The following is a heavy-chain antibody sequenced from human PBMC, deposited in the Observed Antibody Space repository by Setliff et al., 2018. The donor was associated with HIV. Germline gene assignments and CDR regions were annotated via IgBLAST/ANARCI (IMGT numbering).Heavy chain of an antibody. CDR2: IIPMFVTA. Sequence: SVKVSCKASGGTFSSYPISWVRQAPGQGLEWMGGIIPMFVTANYAQKFQDRVTITADESTSTAYMELSSLRFEDTAVYYCARAKATRQARPTNCFDPWGQGTLVTVSS. CDR3: ARAKATRQARPTNCFDP. J-gene: IGHJ5*02. V-gene: IGHV1-69*13. CDR1: GGTFSSYP. D-gene: IGHD1-1*01.